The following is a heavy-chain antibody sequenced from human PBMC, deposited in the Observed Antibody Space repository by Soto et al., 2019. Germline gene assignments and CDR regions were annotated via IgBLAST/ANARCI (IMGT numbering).Heavy chain of an antibody. J-gene: IGHJ3*02. CDR2: IVVGSGNT. V-gene: IGHV1-58*01. D-gene: IGHD3-22*01. Sequence: ASENLSWKASGLTMMESAVQWVRQTRGHRLEWIGWIVVGSGNTNYAQEFQGRVTITRDMSTNKVYMEMSSLRSEDSAVFYCAADVLTYVDESSGYYFHGLETCAQGTTDTVSS. CDR1: GLTMMESA. CDR3: AADVLTYVDESSGYYFHGLET.